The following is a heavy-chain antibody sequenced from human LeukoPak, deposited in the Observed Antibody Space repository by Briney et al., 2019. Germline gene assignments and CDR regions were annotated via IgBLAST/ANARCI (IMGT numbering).Heavy chain of an antibody. CDR1: GFTFRSYW. Sequence: PGGSLRLSCAASGFTFRSYWMHWVRQAPGKGLVWVSRIKSDGSSITYADSVKGRFTISRDNSKNTLYLQMNSLRAEDTAAYYCAKEGGYSLFDYWGQGTLVTVSS. CDR3: AKEGGYSLFDY. J-gene: IGHJ4*02. D-gene: IGHD5-18*01. V-gene: IGHV3-74*01. CDR2: IKSDGSSI.